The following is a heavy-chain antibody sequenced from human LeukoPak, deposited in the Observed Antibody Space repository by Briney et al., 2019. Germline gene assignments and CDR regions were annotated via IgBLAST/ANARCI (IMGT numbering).Heavy chain of an antibody. V-gene: IGHV1-69*13. CDR1: GGTFSSYA. Sequence: GASVKVSCKASGGTFSSYAISWVRQAPGQGLEWMGGIIPIFGTANYAQKFQGRVTITADESTSTAYMELSSLRSGDTAVYYCASRVRGSYYENWFDPWGQGTLVTVSS. D-gene: IGHD1-26*01. J-gene: IGHJ5*02. CDR2: IIPIFGTA. CDR3: ASRVRGSYYENWFDP.